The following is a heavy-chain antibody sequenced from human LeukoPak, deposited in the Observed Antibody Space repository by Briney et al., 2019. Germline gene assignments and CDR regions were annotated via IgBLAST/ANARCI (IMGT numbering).Heavy chain of an antibody. J-gene: IGHJ6*03. V-gene: IGHV4-30-2*01. D-gene: IGHD6-6*01. Sequence: SETLSLTCTVSGGSISSGDYYWSWIRQPPGKGLEWIGYIYHSGSTYYNPSLKSRVTISVDRSKNQFSLKLSSVTAADTAVYYCARDGHSSSSYYYYMDVWGKGTTVTVSS. CDR2: IYHSGST. CDR1: GGSISSGDYY. CDR3: ARDGHSSSSYYYYMDV.